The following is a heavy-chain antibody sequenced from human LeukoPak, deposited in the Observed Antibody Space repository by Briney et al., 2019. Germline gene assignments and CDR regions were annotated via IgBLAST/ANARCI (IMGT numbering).Heavy chain of an antibody. J-gene: IGHJ3*01. V-gene: IGHV1-69*04. CDR1: GGTFSSYA. Sequence: GSSVKVSCKASGGTFSSYAISWVRQAPGQGLEWMGRIIPILGIANYAQKFQGRVTITADKSTSTAYMELSSLRSEDTAVYYCARVYLKGPHYYNFWLVFDVFNFWAKGKMVTISS. CDR2: IIPILGIA. CDR3: ARVYLKGPHYYNFWLVFDVFNF. D-gene: IGHD3-3*01.